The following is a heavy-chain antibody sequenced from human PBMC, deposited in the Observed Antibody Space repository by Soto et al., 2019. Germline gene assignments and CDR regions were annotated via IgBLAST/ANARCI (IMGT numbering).Heavy chain of an antibody. V-gene: IGHV3-74*01. Sequence: GGSLRLSCAASGFTFSSYWMHWVRQAPGKGLVWVSRINSDGSSTSYADSVKGRFTISRDNAKNTLFLQMNSLRAEDTAVYYCARARYSGSHMDVWGQGTTVTVSS. CDR2: INSDGSST. J-gene: IGHJ6*02. CDR3: ARARYSGSHMDV. CDR1: GFTFSSYW. D-gene: IGHD5-12*01.